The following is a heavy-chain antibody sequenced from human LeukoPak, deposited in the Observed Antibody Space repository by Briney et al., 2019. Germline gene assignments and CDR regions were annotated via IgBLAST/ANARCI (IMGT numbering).Heavy chain of an antibody. CDR1: GFTFSSYW. CDR3: AREPGIAVAGPGDAFDI. J-gene: IGHJ3*02. V-gene: IGHV4-59*01. D-gene: IGHD6-19*01. CDR2: IYYSGST. Sequence: GSLRLSCAASGFTFSSYWMHWIRQPPGKGLEWIGYIYYSGSTNYNPSLKSRVTISVDTSKNQFSLKLSSVTAADTAVYYCAREPGIAVAGPGDAFDIWGQGTMVTVSS.